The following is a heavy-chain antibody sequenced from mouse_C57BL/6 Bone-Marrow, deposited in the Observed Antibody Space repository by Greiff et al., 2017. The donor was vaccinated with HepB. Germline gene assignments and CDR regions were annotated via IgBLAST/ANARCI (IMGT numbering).Heavy chain of an antibody. CDR2: INPNNGGT. D-gene: IGHD1-1*01. V-gene: IGHV1-26*01. CDR3: ARCGGYYGSSYDWYFDV. Sequence: EVQLQQSGPELVKPGASVKISCKASGYTFTDYYMNWVKQSHGKSLEWIGDINPNNGGTSYNQKFKGKATLTVDKSSSTAYMELRSLTSEDSAVYYCARCGGYYGSSYDWYFDVWGTGTTVTVSS. CDR1: GYTFTDYY. J-gene: IGHJ1*03.